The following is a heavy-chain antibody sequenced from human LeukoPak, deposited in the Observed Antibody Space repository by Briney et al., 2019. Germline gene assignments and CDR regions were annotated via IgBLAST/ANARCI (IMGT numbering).Heavy chain of an antibody. J-gene: IGHJ3*02. CDR3: TRLSGSYYSVGAFDI. CDR1: GFTFSGSD. CDR2: IRSKANSYAT. Sequence: GGSLRLSCAASGFTFSGSDMHWVRQASGKGLEWVGRIRSKANSYATAYAASVKGRFTISRDDSKNTAYLQMNSLKTEDTAVYYCTRLSGSYYSVGAFDIWGQGTMVTVSS. V-gene: IGHV3-73*01. D-gene: IGHD1-26*01.